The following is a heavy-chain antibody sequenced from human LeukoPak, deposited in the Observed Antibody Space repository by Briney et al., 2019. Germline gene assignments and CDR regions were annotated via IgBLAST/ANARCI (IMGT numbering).Heavy chain of an antibody. D-gene: IGHD3-22*01. CDR3: ARVVQSTDSSGFYLPEYFQH. V-gene: IGHV4-34*01. CDR1: GGSFSGYY. Sequence: PSETLSLTCAVYGGSFSGYYWSWIRQPPGKGLEWIGEINHSGSTNYNPSLKSRVTISLDTSKNQFSLKVSSVTAADTAVYYCARVVQSTDSSGFYLPEYFQHWGQGTLVTVSS. J-gene: IGHJ1*01. CDR2: INHSGST.